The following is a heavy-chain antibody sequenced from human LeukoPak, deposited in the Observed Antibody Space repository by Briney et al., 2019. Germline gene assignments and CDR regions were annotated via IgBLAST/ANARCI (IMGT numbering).Heavy chain of an antibody. D-gene: IGHD6-25*01. J-gene: IGHJ4*02. CDR1: GFTFSNYS. Sequence: PGGSLRLSCAASGFTFSNYSMNWVRQAPGKGLEWVSYITSSSSLIYYADSVKGRFTISRDNAKSSLHLQMSSLRAEDTALYYCARDPGFSSGAYYFDSWGQGTLVTVSS. CDR2: ITSSSSLI. CDR3: ARDPGFSSGAYYFDS. V-gene: IGHV3-48*04.